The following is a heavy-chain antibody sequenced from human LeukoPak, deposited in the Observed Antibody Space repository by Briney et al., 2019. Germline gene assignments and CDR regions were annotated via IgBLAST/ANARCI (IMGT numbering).Heavy chain of an antibody. CDR2: ISGSGGTT. D-gene: IGHD2/OR15-2a*01. CDR1: GFTFNNYA. Sequence: GGSLRLSCAASGFTFNNYAMTWVRQAPGKGLEWVSAISGSGGTTYYADSVRGRFTISRDNFKDTLYLQMNSLRAEDTAVYYCAKQYLPFYYGMDVWGQGTTVTVSS. V-gene: IGHV3-23*01. J-gene: IGHJ6*02. CDR3: AKQYLPFYYGMDV.